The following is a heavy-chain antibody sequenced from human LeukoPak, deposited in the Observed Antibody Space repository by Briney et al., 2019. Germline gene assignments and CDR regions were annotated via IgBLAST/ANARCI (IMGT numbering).Heavy chain of an antibody. CDR1: GFTVSSDH. CDR3: ARGHWLVRRYYFDY. Sequence: PGGSLRLSCAASGFTVSSDHMSWVRQAPGKGLEWVSVIYSGGSTYYADSVKGRFTISRDNSKNMLYLQMDSLGAEDTAVYYCARGHWLVRRYYFDYWGQGTLVTVSS. J-gene: IGHJ4*02. D-gene: IGHD6-19*01. V-gene: IGHV3-66*01. CDR2: IYSGGST.